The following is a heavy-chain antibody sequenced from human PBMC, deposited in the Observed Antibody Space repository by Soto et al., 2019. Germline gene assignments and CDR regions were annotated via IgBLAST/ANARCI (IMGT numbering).Heavy chain of an antibody. D-gene: IGHD6-13*01. J-gene: IGHJ5*02. V-gene: IGHV4-4*07. CDR2: IYTSGST. CDR3: ARDIAAAGTRWFDP. Sequence: QVQLQESGPGLVKPSETLSLTCTVSGGSISSYYWSWIRQPAGKGLEWIGRIYTSGSTNYNPSLTSRVTMSVDTSKNQFSLKLSSVTAADTAVYYCARDIAAAGTRWFDPWGQGTLVTVSS. CDR1: GGSISSYY.